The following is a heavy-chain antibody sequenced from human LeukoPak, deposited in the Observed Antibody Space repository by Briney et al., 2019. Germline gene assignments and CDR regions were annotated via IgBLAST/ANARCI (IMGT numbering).Heavy chain of an antibody. CDR2: ISSSGSTI. Sequence: GGSLRLSCAASGFTFSDFYMSWIRQAPGKGLEWVSYISSSGSTIYYADSVKGRFTISRDNAKDSLYLQMNSLRAEDTAVYYCARRRYNWNAIDYWGQGTLVAVSS. D-gene: IGHD1-20*01. CDR3: ARRRYNWNAIDY. CDR1: GFTFSDFY. J-gene: IGHJ4*02. V-gene: IGHV3-11*01.